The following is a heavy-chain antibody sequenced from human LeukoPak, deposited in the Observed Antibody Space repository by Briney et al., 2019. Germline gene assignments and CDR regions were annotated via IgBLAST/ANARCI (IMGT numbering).Heavy chain of an antibody. CDR3: ARGSAGTGS. J-gene: IGHJ4*02. CDR1: GYSISSGYY. Sequence: ASETLSLTCTVSGYSISSGYYWGWIRQPPGKGLEWIGSIYHSGSTSYNPSLKSRVTISVDTSKNQFSLKLSSVTAADTAVYYCARGSAGTGSWGQGTLVTVSS. CDR2: IYHSGST. V-gene: IGHV4-38-2*02. D-gene: IGHD6-13*01.